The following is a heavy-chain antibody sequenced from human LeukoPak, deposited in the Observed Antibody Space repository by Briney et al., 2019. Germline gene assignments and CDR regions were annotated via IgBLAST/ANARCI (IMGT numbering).Heavy chain of an antibody. CDR2: ISGSGGST. CDR1: GFTFRSYA. D-gene: IGHD3-10*01. CDR3: AKVMTRTMVRGVPPSDY. J-gene: IGHJ4*02. V-gene: IGHV3-23*01. Sequence: GGSLRLSCAASGFTFRSYAMSWVRQAPGKGLEWVSAISGSGGSTYYAHSVKGRFTISRDNSKNTLYLQMSSLRAEDTAVYYCAKVMTRTMVRGVPPSDYWGQGTLVTVSS.